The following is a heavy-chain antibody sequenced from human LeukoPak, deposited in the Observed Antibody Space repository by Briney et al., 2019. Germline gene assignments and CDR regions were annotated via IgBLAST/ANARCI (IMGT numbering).Heavy chain of an antibody. J-gene: IGHJ4*02. CDR2: IWYDGSNK. Sequence: GGSLRLSCAASGFTFSSYGMHWVRQAPGKGLEWVAVIWYDGSNKYYADSVKGRFTISRDNSKNTLYLQMNSLRAEDTAVYYCAKGDYYDSSGYYQYSFDYWGQGTLVTVSS. V-gene: IGHV3-30*02. CDR3: AKGDYYDSSGYYQYSFDY. D-gene: IGHD3-22*01. CDR1: GFTFSSYG.